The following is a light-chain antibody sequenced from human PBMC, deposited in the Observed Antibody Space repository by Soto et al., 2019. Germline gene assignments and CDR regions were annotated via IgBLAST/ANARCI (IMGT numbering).Light chain of an antibody. CDR3: QQLNSYPLT. J-gene: IGKJ4*01. CDR1: QGISSH. CDR2: AAS. Sequence: DIQLTQSPSFLSASVGDRVTITCRASQGISSHLAWYQQKPGKAPKLLIYAASTLQTGVPSRFGGSGSGTEFTLTISSLQPEDFATYYCQQLNSYPLTFGGGTNVGIK. V-gene: IGKV1-9*01.